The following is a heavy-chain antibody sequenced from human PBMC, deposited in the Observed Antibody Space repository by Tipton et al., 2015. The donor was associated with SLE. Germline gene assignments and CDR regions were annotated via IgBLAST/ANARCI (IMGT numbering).Heavy chain of an antibody. Sequence: SLRLSCAASGFTFSSYAMSWVRQAPGKGLEWVSAISGSGGSTYYADSVKGRFTISRDNSKNTLYLQMNSLRAEDTAVYYCAKQTTYYDFWSGYPHDGMDVWGQGTTVTVSS. CDR3: AKQTTYYDFWSGYPHDGMDV. CDR2: ISGSGGST. V-gene: IGHV3-23*01. J-gene: IGHJ6*02. CDR1: GFTFSSYA. D-gene: IGHD3-3*01.